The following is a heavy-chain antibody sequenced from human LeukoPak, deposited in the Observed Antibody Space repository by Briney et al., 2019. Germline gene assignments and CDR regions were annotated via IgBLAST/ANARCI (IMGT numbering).Heavy chain of an antibody. V-gene: IGHV1-2*02. D-gene: IGHD3-10*02. J-gene: IGHJ3*02. Sequence: ASVKVSCKTSEYTLNGYYIHWVRQAPGQGLEWMGWINPNSGDTKYGQRFQGRVTMTRDTSIRTAYMELNGLRSDDTAMYYCARDVRSTDAFDIWGQGTMLTVSS. CDR2: INPNSGDT. CDR1: EYTLNGYY. CDR3: ARDVRSTDAFDI.